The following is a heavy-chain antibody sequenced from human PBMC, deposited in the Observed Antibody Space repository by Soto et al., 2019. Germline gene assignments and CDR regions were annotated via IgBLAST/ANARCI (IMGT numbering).Heavy chain of an antibody. CDR1: GYTFTSYG. CDR3: ARTQPSYDFWSGYSYSYFDY. CDR2: ISAYNGNT. J-gene: IGHJ4*02. V-gene: IGHV1-18*01. Sequence: ASVKVSCKASGYTFTSYGISWVRQAPGQGLEWMGWISAYNGNTNYAQKLQGRVTMTTDTSTSTAYMELRSLRAEDTAVYYCARTQPSYDFWSGYSYSYFDYWGQGTQVTVSS. D-gene: IGHD3-3*01.